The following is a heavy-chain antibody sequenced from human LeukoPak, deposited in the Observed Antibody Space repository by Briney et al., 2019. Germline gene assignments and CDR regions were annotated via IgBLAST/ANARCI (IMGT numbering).Heavy chain of an antibody. CDR3: ASYEYSSSWVNYFDY. V-gene: IGHV4-38-2*01. CDR2: IYHSGST. J-gene: IGHJ4*02. Sequence: SETLSLTCAVSGYSISSGYYWGWIRQPPGKGLEWIGSIYHSGSTYYNPSLNSRVTISVDTSKNQFSLKLSSVTAADTAVYYCASYEYSSSWVNYFDYWGQGTLVTVSS. D-gene: IGHD6-6*01. CDR1: GYSISSGYY.